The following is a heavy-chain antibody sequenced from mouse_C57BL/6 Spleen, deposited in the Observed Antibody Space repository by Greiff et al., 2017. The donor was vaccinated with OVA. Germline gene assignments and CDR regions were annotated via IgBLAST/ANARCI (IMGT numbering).Heavy chain of an antibody. J-gene: IGHJ3*01. Sequence: QVQLQQSGPELVKPGASVKISCKASGYAFSSSWMNWVKQRPGKGLEWIGRIYPGDGDTNYNGKFKGKATLTADKSSSTAYMQLSSLTSEDSAVYFCARSLDADPRAWFAYWGQGTLVTVSA. CDR1: GYAFSSSW. CDR2: IYPGDGDT. CDR3: ARSLDADPRAWFAY. V-gene: IGHV1-82*01.